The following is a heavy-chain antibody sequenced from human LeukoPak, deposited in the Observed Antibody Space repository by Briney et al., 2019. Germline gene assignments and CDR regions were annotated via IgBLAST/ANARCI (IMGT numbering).Heavy chain of an antibody. CDR3: ARDRGSSDNYFDY. V-gene: IGHV4-4*07. CDR1: GGSISSYY. J-gene: IGHJ4*02. CDR2: IYASGST. D-gene: IGHD6-13*01. Sequence: SETLSLTCTVSGGSISSYYWSRIRQPAGKGLEWIGRIYASGSTNYNPSLKSRVTMSVDTSKNQFSLKLSSVTAADTAVYYCARDRGSSDNYFDYWGQGTLVTVSS.